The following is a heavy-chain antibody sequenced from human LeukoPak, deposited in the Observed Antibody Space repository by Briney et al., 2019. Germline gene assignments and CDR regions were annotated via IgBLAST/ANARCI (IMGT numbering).Heavy chain of an antibody. D-gene: IGHD6-19*01. Sequence: SETLSLTCTVSGGSISSSSYYWGWIRQPPGKGLEWIVSIYYSGSTYYNPSLKSRVTISVDTSKNQFSLKLSSVTAADTAVYYCARQTGGAGWYPPLDYWGQGTLVTVSS. V-gene: IGHV4-39*01. CDR3: ARQTGGAGWYPPLDY. CDR1: GGSISSSSYY. CDR2: IYYSGST. J-gene: IGHJ4*02.